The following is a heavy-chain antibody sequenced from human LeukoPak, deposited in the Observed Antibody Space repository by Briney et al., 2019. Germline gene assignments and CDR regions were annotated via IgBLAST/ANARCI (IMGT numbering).Heavy chain of an antibody. CDR1: GYTFTGYY. CDR3: ARVAGGRYCSCTSCYMRGWFDP. J-gene: IGHJ5*02. Sequence: ASVKVSCKASGYTFTGYYMHWVRQAPGQGLEWMGIINPSGGTTNYAQKFQGRVTITADESTSTAYMELSSLRSEDTAVYYCARVAGGRYCSCTSCYMRGWFDPWGQGTLVIVSS. CDR2: INPSGGTT. D-gene: IGHD2-2*02. V-gene: IGHV1-46*01.